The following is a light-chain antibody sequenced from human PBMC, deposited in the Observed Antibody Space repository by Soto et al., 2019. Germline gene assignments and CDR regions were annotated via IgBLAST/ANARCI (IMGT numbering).Light chain of an antibody. CDR1: SSNIGGYNY. J-gene: IGLJ1*01. CDR3: SSYTSRNTEV. V-gene: IGLV2-14*03. Sequence: QAVVTQPASVSGSPGQSITISCTGTSSNIGGYNYVSWYQQHPGRAPKLMIYDVGSRPSGVSNRFSGSKSANTASLTISGLQTEDEADYYCSSYTSRNTEVFGTGTKLTVL. CDR2: DVG.